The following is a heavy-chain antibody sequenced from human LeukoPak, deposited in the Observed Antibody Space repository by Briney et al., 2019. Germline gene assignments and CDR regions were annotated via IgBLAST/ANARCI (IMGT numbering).Heavy chain of an antibody. CDR1: GGSISSSSYY. V-gene: IGHV4-39*01. CDR2: IYYSGST. CDR3: ASPDRPENY. Sequence: PSETLSLTCTVSGGSISSSSYYWGWIRQPPGKGLEWIGSIYYSGSTYYNPSLKSRVTISVDTSKNQFSLKLSSVTAADTAVYYCASPDRPENYWGQGTLVTVSS. J-gene: IGHJ4*02.